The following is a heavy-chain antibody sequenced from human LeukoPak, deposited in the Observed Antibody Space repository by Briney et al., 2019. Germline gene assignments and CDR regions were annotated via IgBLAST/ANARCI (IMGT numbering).Heavy chain of an antibody. CDR1: GFTFSRNS. V-gene: IGHV3-21*01. CDR2: ISTSSSYI. J-gene: IGHJ4*02. CDR3: ARNTHNYGGPLDY. Sequence: TGRSLRLSCAVSGFTFSRNSINWVRQAPGKGLEWVSSISTSSSYIYYADSVKGRFTISRDNAKNSLYLQMNSLRAEDTAVYYCARNTHNYGGPLDYWGQGTLVTVSS. D-gene: IGHD4-11*01.